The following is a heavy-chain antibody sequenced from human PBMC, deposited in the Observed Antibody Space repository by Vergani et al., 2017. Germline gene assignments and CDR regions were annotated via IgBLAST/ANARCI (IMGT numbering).Heavy chain of an antibody. CDR2: ISSSSSTI. CDR1: GFTFSSYS. V-gene: IGHV3-48*01. CDR3: AADLEWLLVDY. D-gene: IGHD3-3*01. J-gene: IGHJ4*02. Sequence: EVQLVESGGGLVKPGGSLRLSCAASGFTFSSYSMNWVRQAPGKGLEWVSYISSSSSTIYYADSVKGRFTISRDNAKNSLYLQMNSLRAEDTAVYYCAADLEWLLVDYWGQGTLVTVSS.